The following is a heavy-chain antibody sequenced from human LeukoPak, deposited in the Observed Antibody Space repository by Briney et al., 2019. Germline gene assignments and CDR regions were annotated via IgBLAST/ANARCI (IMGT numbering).Heavy chain of an antibody. D-gene: IGHD7-27*01. V-gene: IGHV3-13*01. CDR3: ARDLGDGNGMDV. CDR1: GFTFSSYD. J-gene: IGHJ6*02. CDR2: IGTAGDT. Sequence: PGGSLRLSCAASGFTFSSYDMHWVRQATGKGLEWVSAIGTAGDTYYPGSVKGRFTISRENAKNSLYLQMNSLRAGDTAVYYCARDLGDGNGMDVWGQGTTVTVSS.